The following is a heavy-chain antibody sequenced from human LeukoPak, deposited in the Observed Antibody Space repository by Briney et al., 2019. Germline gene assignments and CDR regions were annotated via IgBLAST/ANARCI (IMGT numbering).Heavy chain of an antibody. Sequence: GGSLRLSCEASGFIFSIYGMHWVRQAPGKGLEWVAVIWYDGNNRFCADSVKGRFTISRDNSKNTLYLQMNSLRAEDTAVYFCARDVEGTIDYWGQGTLVTVSS. J-gene: IGHJ4*02. CDR3: ARDVEGTIDY. CDR2: IWYDGNNR. D-gene: IGHD1-26*01. V-gene: IGHV3-33*01. CDR1: GFIFSIYG.